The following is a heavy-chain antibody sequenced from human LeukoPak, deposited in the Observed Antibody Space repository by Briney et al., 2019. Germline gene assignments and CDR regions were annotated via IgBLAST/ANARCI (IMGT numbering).Heavy chain of an antibody. J-gene: IGHJ4*02. Sequence: GGSLRLSCAASGFTFSDYYMNWIRQAPGKGLEWVSYVTSDGTSKNYADSVKGRFTISRDTAKNSLYLQMNSLRAEDAAVYYCARDQYGGYALDYWGQGTLVTVSS. V-gene: IGHV3-11*04. CDR2: VTSDGTSK. CDR1: GFTFSDYY. CDR3: ARDQYGGYALDY. D-gene: IGHD4-17*01.